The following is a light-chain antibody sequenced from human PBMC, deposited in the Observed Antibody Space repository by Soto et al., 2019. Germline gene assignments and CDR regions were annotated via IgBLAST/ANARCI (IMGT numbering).Light chain of an antibody. CDR3: SSYAGSYHWV. CDR1: SSDVGGYKY. CDR2: EVS. Sequence: QSALTQPPSASGSPGQSVTISCTGTSSDVGGYKYVSWYQQHPGKAPKLLIYEVSKRPSGVPDRCSGSKSGNTASLTVSGLQAGGEADYSCSSYAGSYHWVFGGGTTLTVL. J-gene: IGLJ3*02. V-gene: IGLV2-8*01.